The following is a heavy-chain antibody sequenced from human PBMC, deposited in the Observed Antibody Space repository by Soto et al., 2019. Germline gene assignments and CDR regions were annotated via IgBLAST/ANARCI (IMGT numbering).Heavy chain of an antibody. CDR1: GYTFTGYY. J-gene: IGHJ6*02. V-gene: IGHV1-2*04. CDR3: ARDFSKYSSSYQYYGMDV. CDR2: INPNSGGT. D-gene: IGHD6-6*01. Sequence: GASVKVSCKASGYTFTGYYMHWVRQAPGQGLEWMGWINPNSGGTNYAQKFQGWVTMTRDTSISTAYMELSRLRSDDTAVYYCARDFSKYSSSYQYYGMDVWGQGTTVTVSS.